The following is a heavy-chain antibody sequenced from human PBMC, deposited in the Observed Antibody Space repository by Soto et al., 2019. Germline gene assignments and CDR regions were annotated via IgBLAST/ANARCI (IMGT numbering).Heavy chain of an antibody. J-gene: IGHJ4*02. CDR2: IIPIFGTA. D-gene: IGHD3-22*01. Sequence: QVQLVQSGAEVKKPGSSVKVSCKASGGTFSSYAISWVRQAPGQGLEWMGGIIPIFGTANYAQKFQGRVTIPGDKSRSTAYRELSSLRYEDTAVYYCGVGGGVYYYDSSGYYQGLSWGKGTLVTVPS. V-gene: IGHV1-69*06. CDR1: GGTFSSYA. CDR3: GVGGGVYYYDSSGYYQGLS.